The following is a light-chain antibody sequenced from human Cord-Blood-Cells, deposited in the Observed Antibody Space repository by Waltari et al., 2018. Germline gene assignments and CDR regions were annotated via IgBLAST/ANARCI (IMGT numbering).Light chain of an antibody. CDR1: SSDVGSYNL. CDR3: CSYAGSSTWV. CDR2: EVS. J-gene: IGLJ3*02. V-gene: IGLV2-23*02. Sequence: QSALTQPASVSGSPGQSITISCTGTSSDVGSYNLVSWYQQHPGKAPKLMIYEVSKRPSGVSNRFSGSKSGNAASLTISGLQAEDEADYYGCSYAGSSTWVFGGGTKLTVV.